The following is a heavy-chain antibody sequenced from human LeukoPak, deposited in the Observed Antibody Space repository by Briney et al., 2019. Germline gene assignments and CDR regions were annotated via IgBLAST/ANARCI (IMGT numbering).Heavy chain of an antibody. CDR2: ISSGGNTQ. CDR1: GFSLSTYE. CDR3: ARDIVNGPFVISLES. Sequence: GGSMRLSCAASGFSLSTYEMNWIRQVPGKGQKWVSHISSGGNTQYYADSVRGRFTMSRDNAKNSLDLQMNSLRTEDTAVYYCARDIVNGPFVISLESWGQGALVTVSS. V-gene: IGHV3-48*03. J-gene: IGHJ4*02. D-gene: IGHD2-21*01.